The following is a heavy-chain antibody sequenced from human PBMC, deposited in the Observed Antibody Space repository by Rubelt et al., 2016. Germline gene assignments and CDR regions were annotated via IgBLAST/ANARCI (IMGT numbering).Heavy chain of an antibody. J-gene: IGHJ4*02. CDR3: AKGSYSGYFDY. CDR2: T. D-gene: IGHD1-26*01. V-gene: IGHV3-11*06. Sequence: TYDADSVKGRFTISRDNAKNSLYLQMNSLRAEDTAVYYCAKGSYSGYFDYWGQGTLVTVSS.